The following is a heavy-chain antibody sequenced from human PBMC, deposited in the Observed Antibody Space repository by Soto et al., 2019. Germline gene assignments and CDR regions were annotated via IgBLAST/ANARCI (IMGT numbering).Heavy chain of an antibody. Sequence: GGSLRLSCAASGFTFSSSAMSWVRQAPGKGLEWVSAISGSAGTTYYSDSVKGRFTISRDNSKNTLFLQMNSLRAEDTAVYYCAQYDILTAYPRVFDYWGQGTLVTVSS. J-gene: IGHJ4*02. V-gene: IGHV3-23*01. CDR1: GFTFSSSA. CDR2: ISGSAGTT. CDR3: AQYDILTAYPRVFDY. D-gene: IGHD3-9*01.